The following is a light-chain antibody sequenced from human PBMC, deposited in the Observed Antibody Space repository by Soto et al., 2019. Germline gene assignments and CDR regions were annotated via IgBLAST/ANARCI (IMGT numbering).Light chain of an antibody. CDR1: QSVSSS. CDR3: QQYNNWPLT. V-gene: IGKV3-15*01. Sequence: EIVLTQSPGTLSLSPGESVTLSCRASQSVSSSLAWYQQKPGQAPRLLIYGASTRATGIPARFSGSGSGTEFTLTISSLQSEDFAVYYCQQYNNWPLTFGGGTKVDIK. CDR2: GAS. J-gene: IGKJ4*01.